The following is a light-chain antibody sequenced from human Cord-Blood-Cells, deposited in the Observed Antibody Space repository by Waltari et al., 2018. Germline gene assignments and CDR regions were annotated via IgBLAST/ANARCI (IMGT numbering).Light chain of an antibody. CDR1: SSDVGSYNL. CDR3: CSYAGSSTWV. V-gene: IGLV2-23*01. J-gene: IGLJ3*02. Sequence: QSALTQPASVSGSPGQSITISCTGTSSDVGSYNLFSWYQHHPGKAPKLTIYEGSKLPSGVSNRFSGSKSGNTASLTISWLQAEDEADYYCCSYAGSSTWVFGGGTKLTVL. CDR2: EGS.